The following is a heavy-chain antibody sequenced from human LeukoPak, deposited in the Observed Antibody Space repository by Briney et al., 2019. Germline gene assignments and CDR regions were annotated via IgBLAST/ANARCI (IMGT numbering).Heavy chain of an antibody. J-gene: IGHJ4*02. D-gene: IGHD5-18*01. CDR1: GFTFSSYA. CDR2: ISYDGSNK. V-gene: IGHV3-30-3*01. Sequence: GGSLRLSCAASGFTFSSYAMHWVRQAPGKGLEWVAVISYDGSNKYYADSVKGRFTISRDNSKNTLYLQMNSLRAEDTAVYYCAKEDTAMLLGFGYWGQGTLVTVSS. CDR3: AKEDTAMLLGFGY.